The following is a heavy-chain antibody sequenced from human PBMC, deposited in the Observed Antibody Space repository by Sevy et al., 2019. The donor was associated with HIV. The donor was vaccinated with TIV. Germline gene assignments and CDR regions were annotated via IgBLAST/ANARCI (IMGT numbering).Heavy chain of an antibody. V-gene: IGHV3-23*01. CDR3: AKCIYYSSGYYQSDNAFDI. Sequence: GGSLRLSCAASGFTFSSYAMSWVRQAPGKGLEWLSVISGSGGSTYYADSVKGRFTISTDNSKNTLYLQMNSLRAEDTAVSYCAKCIYYSSGYYQSDNAFDIWGQGTMVTVSS. CDR1: GFTFSSYA. CDR2: ISGSGGST. J-gene: IGHJ3*02. D-gene: IGHD3-22*01.